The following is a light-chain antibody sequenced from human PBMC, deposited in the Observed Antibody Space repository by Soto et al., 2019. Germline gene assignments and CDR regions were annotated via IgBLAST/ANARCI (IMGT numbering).Light chain of an antibody. CDR1: QSVSSDF. J-gene: IGKJ1*01. CDR3: LKYGRSPGWT. CDR2: AAS. V-gene: IGKV3-20*01. Sequence: EIVLTQSPGTLSLSPGERATLSCRASQSVSSDFLAWYQQKPGQAPRLLIYAASSRASGIPDRFSDSGSETEFTLTISRLEPEDFAVYYCLKYGRSPGWTFGQGTKVDI.